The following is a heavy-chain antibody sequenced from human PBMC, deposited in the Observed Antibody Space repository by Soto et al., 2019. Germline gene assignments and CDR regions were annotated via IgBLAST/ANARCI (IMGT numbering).Heavy chain of an antibody. Sequence: QVHLVQSGAEVKKPGASVKVSCKASGYTFTSCGITWVRQAPGHGLEWMGWISAHNGNTDYAQKLQGRVIVTRDTSTSTAYMELRSLISDDTAVYYCARGRYGDYWGQGALVTVSS. D-gene: IGHD1-1*01. CDR3: ARGRYGDY. V-gene: IGHV1-18*01. CDR2: ISAHNGNT. CDR1: GYTFTSCG. J-gene: IGHJ4*02.